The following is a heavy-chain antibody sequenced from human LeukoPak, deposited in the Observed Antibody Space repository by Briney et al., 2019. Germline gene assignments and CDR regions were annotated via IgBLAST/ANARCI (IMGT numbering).Heavy chain of an antibody. Sequence: SETLSLTCAVSGGSISSSNWWSWVRQPPGKGLEWIGEIYHSGSTNYNPSLKSRVTISVDTSKNQFSLKLSSVTAADTAVYYCARGSYSSSSTFDYWGQGTLVTVSS. D-gene: IGHD6-6*01. J-gene: IGHJ4*02. CDR3: ARGSYSSSSTFDY. CDR1: GGSISSSNW. V-gene: IGHV4-4*02. CDR2: IYHSGST.